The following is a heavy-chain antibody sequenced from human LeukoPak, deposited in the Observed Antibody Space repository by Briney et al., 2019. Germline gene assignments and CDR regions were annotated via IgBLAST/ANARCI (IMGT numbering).Heavy chain of an antibody. CDR2: IKQDGSDR. D-gene: IGHD6-19*01. V-gene: IGHV3-7*03. CDR3: VRNLAVAGTCFDS. CDR1: GFTFRNYW. Sequence: GGSLRLSCAASGFTFRNYWMSWVRQAPGTGLEWVANIKQDGSDRNYVTSVRGRFTISRDNAESSLFLQMNSLRAEDTAVYYCVRNLAVAGTCFDSWGQGTLVTVSS. J-gene: IGHJ4*02.